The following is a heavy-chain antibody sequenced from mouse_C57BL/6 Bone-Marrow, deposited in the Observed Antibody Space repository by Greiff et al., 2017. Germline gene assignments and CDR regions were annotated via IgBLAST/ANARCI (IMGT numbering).Heavy chain of an antibody. Sequence: EVQLQQSVAELVRPGASVKLSCTASGFNIKNTYMPWVKQRPEQGLEWIGRIDPANGNTKYAPKVQGKATITADTSSNTAYLQLSSLTSEDTAIYYCARGLYGNSWFAYWGQGTLVTVSA. J-gene: IGHJ3*01. V-gene: IGHV14-3*01. CDR3: ARGLYGNSWFAY. CDR1: GFNIKNTY. CDR2: IDPANGNT. D-gene: IGHD2-1*01.